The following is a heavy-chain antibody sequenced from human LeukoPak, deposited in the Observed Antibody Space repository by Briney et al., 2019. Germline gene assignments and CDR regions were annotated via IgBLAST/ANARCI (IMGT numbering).Heavy chain of an antibody. J-gene: IGHJ5*02. CDR2: IYYSGST. Sequence: SETLSLTCTVSGGSISSGGYYWSWIRQHPGKGLEWIGYIYYSGSTYYIPSLKSRVTISVDTSKNQFSLKLSSVTAADTAVYYCARELSYDFWSGYKYNWFDPWGQGTLVTVSS. V-gene: IGHV4-31*03. CDR1: GGSISSGGYY. CDR3: ARELSYDFWSGYKYNWFDP. D-gene: IGHD3-3*01.